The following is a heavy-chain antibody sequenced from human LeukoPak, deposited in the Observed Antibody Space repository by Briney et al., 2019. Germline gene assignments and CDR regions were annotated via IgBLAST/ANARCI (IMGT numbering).Heavy chain of an antibody. CDR2: ISSSSSYT. Sequence: GGSLRLSCAASGFTFSDYYMSWIRQAPGQGLEWVSYISSSSSYTNYADSVKGRFTISRDNAKNSLYLQMNSLRAEDTAVYYCARDLEQLERGFDYWGQGTLATVSS. D-gene: IGHD1-1*01. CDR3: ARDLEQLERGFDY. J-gene: IGHJ4*02. CDR1: GFTFSDYY. V-gene: IGHV3-11*06.